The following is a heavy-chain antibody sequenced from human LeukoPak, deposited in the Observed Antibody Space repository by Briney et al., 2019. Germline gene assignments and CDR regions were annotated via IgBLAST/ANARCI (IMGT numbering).Heavy chain of an antibody. Sequence: GGSLRLSCAASGFTFSSYGMHWVRQAPGEGLEWVAFIRYDGSNKYYADSVKGRFTISRDNSKNTLYLQMNSLRAEDTAVYYCARLEYCSSTSCYGWGQGTLVTVSS. J-gene: IGHJ4*02. V-gene: IGHV3-30*02. CDR1: GFTFSSYG. CDR3: ARLEYCSSTSCYG. CDR2: IRYDGSNK. D-gene: IGHD2-2*01.